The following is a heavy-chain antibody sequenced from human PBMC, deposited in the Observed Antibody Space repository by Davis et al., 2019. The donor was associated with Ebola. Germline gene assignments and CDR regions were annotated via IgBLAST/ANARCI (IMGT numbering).Heavy chain of an antibody. D-gene: IGHD6-13*01. V-gene: IGHV3-23*01. CDR2: ISGSGGST. CDR3: AKDSIAAAGSIYYYYGMDV. J-gene: IGHJ6*02. Sequence: GESLKISCAASGFTFSSYAMSWVRQAPGKGLEWVSAISGSGGSTYYADSVKGRFTISRDNSKNTLYLQMNSLRAEDTAVYYCAKDSIAAAGSIYYYYGMDVWGQGTTVTVSS. CDR1: GFTFSSYA.